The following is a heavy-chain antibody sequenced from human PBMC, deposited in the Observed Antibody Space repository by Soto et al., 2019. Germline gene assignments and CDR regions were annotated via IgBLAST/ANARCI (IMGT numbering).Heavy chain of an antibody. V-gene: IGHV1-18*01. CDR3: ARGGYYDNSWGKLSHYGLDV. J-gene: IGHJ6*02. Sequence: QVQLAQSANEVKKPGASVRVSCKAAGYTFIRYGIAWVRQAPGQGPEWMGWISPYNDYTVYAQTFQGRASMNAETSMRTVYINLRGLKSDDTAVYYCARGGYYDNSWGKLSHYGLDVWGQGTSVSVSS. CDR2: ISPYNDYT. CDR1: GYTFIRYG. D-gene: IGHD3-16*01.